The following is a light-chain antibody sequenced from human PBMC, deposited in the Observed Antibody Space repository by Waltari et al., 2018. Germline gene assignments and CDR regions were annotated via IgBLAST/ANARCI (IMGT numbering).Light chain of an antibody. CDR2: DNI. J-gene: IGLJ2*01. Sequence: QSVLTQPPSVSGAPGQRVTIPCTGSSSNIGAGYAVHWYQQLPGTAPQLLIYDNINRPSGVPDRFSGSRSGTSASLAITGLQAEDEAQYYCQSYDSSLSGSIFGGGTKLTVL. CDR1: SSNIGAGYA. V-gene: IGLV1-40*01. CDR3: QSYDSSLSGSI.